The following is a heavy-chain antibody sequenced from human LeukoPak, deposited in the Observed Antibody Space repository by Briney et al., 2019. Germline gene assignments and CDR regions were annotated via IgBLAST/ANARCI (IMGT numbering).Heavy chain of an antibody. D-gene: IGHD6-13*01. CDR3: ARGREGIAGRWWVEETRWHFLDP. CDR1: GFTFSSYS. J-gene: IGHJ5*02. Sequence: GSLRLSCAASGFTFSSYSMNWVRQAPGKGLEWVSSISSSSSYIYYADSVKGRFTISRDNAKNSLYLQMNSLRAEDTAVYYCARGREGIAGRWWVEETRWHFLDPWGQGTLVTVSS. CDR2: ISSSSSYI. V-gene: IGHV3-21*01.